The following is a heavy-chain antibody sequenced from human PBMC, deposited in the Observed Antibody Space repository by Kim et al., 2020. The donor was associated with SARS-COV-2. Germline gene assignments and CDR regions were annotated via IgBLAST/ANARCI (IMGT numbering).Heavy chain of an antibody. Sequence: VESLKISCKGSGYSFTSYWISWVRQMPGKGLEWMGRIDPSDSYTNYSPSFQGHVTISADKSISTAYLQWSSLKASDTAMYYCARRMVRGAPSFSNWFDPWGQGTLVTVSS. D-gene: IGHD3-10*01. CDR3: ARRMVRGAPSFSNWFDP. CDR2: IDPSDSYT. J-gene: IGHJ5*02. V-gene: IGHV5-10-1*01. CDR1: GYSFTSYW.